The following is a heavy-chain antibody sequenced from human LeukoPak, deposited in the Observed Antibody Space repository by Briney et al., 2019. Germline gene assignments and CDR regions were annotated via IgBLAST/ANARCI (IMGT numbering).Heavy chain of an antibody. J-gene: IGHJ2*01. V-gene: IGHV1-46*01. D-gene: IGHD4-23*01. CDR1: GYTFTSYY. Sequence: ASVKVTCKASGYTFTSYYMHWVRQAPGQGLEWMGIINPSGGSTSYAQKFRGRVTMTRDTSTSTVYMELSSLRSEDTAVYYCARDFANGGNSPRYFDLWGRGTLVTVSS. CDR3: ARDFANGGNSPRYFDL. CDR2: INPSGGST.